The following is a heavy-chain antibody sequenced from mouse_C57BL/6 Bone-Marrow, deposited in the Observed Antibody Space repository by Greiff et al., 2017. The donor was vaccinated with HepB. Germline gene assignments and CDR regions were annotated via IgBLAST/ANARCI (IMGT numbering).Heavy chain of an antibody. CDR1: GFTFSSYA. Sequence: EVMLVESGGGLVKPGGSLKLSCAASGFTFSSYAMSWVRQTPEKRLEWVATISDGGSYTYYPDNVKGRFTISRDNAKNNLYLQMSHLKSEDTSMYYCARNASWGQGTSVTVSS. J-gene: IGHJ4*01. CDR3: ARNAS. V-gene: IGHV5-4*03. CDR2: ISDGGSYT.